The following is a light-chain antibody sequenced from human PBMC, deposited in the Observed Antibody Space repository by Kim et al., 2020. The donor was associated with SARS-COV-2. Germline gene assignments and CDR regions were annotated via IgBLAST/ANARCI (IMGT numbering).Light chain of an antibody. J-gene: IGLJ3*02. CDR3: AGWDDSLNAEV. Sequence: GQRVTISCSGRRSNLGTNSVHWYQQFPGTAPEVLIYKNNQRPSGVPDRFSGSKSGTSASLAISGLQSEDEGDYYCAGWDDSLNAEVFGGGTQLTVL. V-gene: IGLV1-44*01. CDR1: RSNLGTNS. CDR2: KNN.